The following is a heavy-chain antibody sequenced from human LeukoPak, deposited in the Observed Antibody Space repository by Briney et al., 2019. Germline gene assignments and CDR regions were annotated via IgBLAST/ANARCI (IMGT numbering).Heavy chain of an antibody. Sequence: GESLTISCKGSGDSFTSYWIGWAGPMPGKGLEWMGIIYHGDSDTRYSPSFQGQVTISADKSISTAYLQWSSLKASDTAMYYCAREGSSGWYSGYWGQGTLVTVSS. V-gene: IGHV5-51*01. CDR1: GDSFTSYW. D-gene: IGHD6-19*01. J-gene: IGHJ4*02. CDR3: AREGSSGWYSGY. CDR2: IYHGDSDT.